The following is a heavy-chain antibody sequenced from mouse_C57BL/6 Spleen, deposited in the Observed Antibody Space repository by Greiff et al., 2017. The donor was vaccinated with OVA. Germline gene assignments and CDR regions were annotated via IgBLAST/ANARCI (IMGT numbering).Heavy chain of an antibody. CDR2: IYPGGGYT. V-gene: IGHV1-63*01. J-gene: IGHJ4*01. CDR3: ARGLEEYAMDY. Sequence: VQLQESGAELVRPGTSVKMSCKASGYTFTNYWIGWAKQRPGHGLEWIGDIYPGGGYTNYNEKFKGKATLTADKSSSTAYMQFSSLTSEDSAIYYCARGLEEYAMDYWGQGTSVTVSS. CDR1: GYTFTNYW.